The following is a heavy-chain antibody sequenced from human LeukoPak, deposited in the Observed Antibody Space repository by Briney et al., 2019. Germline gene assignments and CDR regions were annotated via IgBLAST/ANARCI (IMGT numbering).Heavy chain of an antibody. Sequence: GGSLRLSCAASGSTFSDYYMSWIRQAPWKGLEWVSYISSSGSTIYYADSVKGRFTISRHNAKNSLYLQMNSLRAEDTAVYYCAKDVYYDILTGYLDSWGQGTLVTVSS. V-gene: IGHV3-11*01. CDR1: GSTFSDYY. CDR2: ISSSGSTI. J-gene: IGHJ4*02. CDR3: AKDVYYDILTGYLDS. D-gene: IGHD3-9*01.